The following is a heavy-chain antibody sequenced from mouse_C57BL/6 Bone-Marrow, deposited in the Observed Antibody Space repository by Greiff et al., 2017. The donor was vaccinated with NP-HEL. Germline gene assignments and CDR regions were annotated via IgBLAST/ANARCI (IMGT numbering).Heavy chain of an antibody. CDR1: GYTFTSHW. Sequence: QVQLQQPGTDLVKPGASVKLPCKASGYTFTSHWMHWVRQRPGQGLEWIGNLLPSHGGTNYNEKFKRKATLTVDKSSSTAYMQLSSLISEDAAVYYCARDSGYAVDYGGQGTTLTVSA. CDR3: ARDSGYAVDY. J-gene: IGHJ2*01. D-gene: IGHD3-2*02. V-gene: IGHV1-53*01. CDR2: LLPSHGGT.